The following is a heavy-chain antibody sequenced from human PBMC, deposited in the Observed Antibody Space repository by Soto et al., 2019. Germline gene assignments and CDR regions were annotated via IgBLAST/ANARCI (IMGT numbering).Heavy chain of an antibody. J-gene: IGHJ4*02. CDR3: ARAHCTNGVCPVDY. D-gene: IGHD2-8*01. V-gene: IGHV3-21*01. CDR1: GFTFSSYS. CDR2: ISSSSYI. Sequence: LRLSCAASGFTFSSYSMNWVRQAPGKGLEWVSSISSSSYIYYADSVKGRFTISRDNAKNSLYLQMNSLRAEDTAVYYCARAHCTNGVCPVDYWGQGTLVTVSS.